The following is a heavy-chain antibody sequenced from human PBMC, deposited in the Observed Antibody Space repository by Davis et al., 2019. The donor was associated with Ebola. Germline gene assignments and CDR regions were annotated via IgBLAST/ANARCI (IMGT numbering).Heavy chain of an antibody. J-gene: IGHJ4*02. CDR1: GFTFSGSA. V-gene: IGHV3-73*01. CDR2: IRSKANSYAT. Sequence: GESLKISCAAPGFTFSGSAMHWVRQASGKGLEWVGRIRSKANSYATAYAASVKGRFTISRDDSKNTAYLQMNSLKTEETAVYYCTGTAGQFDYWGQGTLVTVSS. CDR3: TGTAGQFDY.